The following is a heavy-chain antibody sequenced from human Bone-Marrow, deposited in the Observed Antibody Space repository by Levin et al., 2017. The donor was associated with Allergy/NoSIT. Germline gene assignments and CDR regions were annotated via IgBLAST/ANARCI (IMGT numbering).Heavy chain of an antibody. CDR2: ISGSGGST. J-gene: IGHJ4*02. Sequence: ETLSLTCAASGFTFSSYAMSWVRQAPGKGLQWVSSISGSGGSTYYADSVKGRFTISRDNSKNTLYLQMNSLRAEDTAVYYCAKEDVVAGTPVDYWGQGTLVTVSS. V-gene: IGHV3-23*01. CDR1: GFTFSSYA. D-gene: IGHD6-19*01. CDR3: AKEDVVAGTPVDY.